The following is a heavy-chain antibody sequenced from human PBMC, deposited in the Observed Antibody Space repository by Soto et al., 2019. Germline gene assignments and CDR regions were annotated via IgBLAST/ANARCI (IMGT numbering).Heavy chain of an antibody. Sequence: EVQLVESGGGLVKPGGSLRLSCAGSGFTFSNAWMSWVRRAPGKGLEWVGRIKSDAYGGAIDYASPVKVRLTIARDDSKNTLFRQMNNLRAEASAVYACTTRVSSLEPPTNDFWGQGAPVMVSS. CDR3: TTRVSSLEPPTNDF. V-gene: IGHV3-15*01. CDR2: IKSDAYGGAI. D-gene: IGHD5-12*01. CDR1: GFTFSNAW. J-gene: IGHJ4*02.